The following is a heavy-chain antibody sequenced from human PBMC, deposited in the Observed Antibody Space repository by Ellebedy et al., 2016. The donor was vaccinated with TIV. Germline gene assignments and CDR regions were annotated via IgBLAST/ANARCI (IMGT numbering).Heavy chain of an antibody. D-gene: IGHD6-25*01. CDR2: IYTSGST. V-gene: IGHV4-4*07. CDR1: GASISSFY. J-gene: IGHJ4*02. Sequence: SETLSLXCTVSGASISSFYWSWIRQPAGKGLEWIGRIYTSGSTNYNPSLKSRVTMSVDTSKNQFSLKLSSVTAADTAVYYCARVAAMTTDYWGQGTLVTVSS. CDR3: ARVAAMTTDY.